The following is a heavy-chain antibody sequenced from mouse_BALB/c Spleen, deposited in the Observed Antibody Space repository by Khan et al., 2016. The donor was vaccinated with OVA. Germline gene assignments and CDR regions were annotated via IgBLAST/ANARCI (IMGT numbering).Heavy chain of an antibody. J-gene: IGHJ2*01. V-gene: IGHV1S137*01. CDR2: ISTYSGNT. CDR1: GYTFTDYA. Sequence: QVRLQQSGPELVRPGVSVKISCKGSGYTFTDYAMHWVKQSHAKSLEWIGLISTYSGNTKYKQKFKGKATMTVDKSSSTAYMELARLTSEDSAIYDCTRPAYDGYYDYWGQGTTLTVSS. D-gene: IGHD2-3*01. CDR3: TRPAYDGYYDY.